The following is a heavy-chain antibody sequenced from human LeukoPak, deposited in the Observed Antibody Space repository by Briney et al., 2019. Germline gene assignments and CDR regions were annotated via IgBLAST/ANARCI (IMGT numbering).Heavy chain of an antibody. Sequence: ASVKVSCKASGYTFTGYYMHWVRQAPGQGLEWMGWINPNSGGTNYAQKFQGRVTMTRDTSISTAYMELSRLRSDDTAVYYCARAKREVTTGDYFDYWGQGTLVTVSS. J-gene: IGHJ4*02. CDR2: INPNSGGT. D-gene: IGHD4-17*01. CDR1: GYTFTGYY. V-gene: IGHV1-2*02. CDR3: ARAKREVTTGDYFDY.